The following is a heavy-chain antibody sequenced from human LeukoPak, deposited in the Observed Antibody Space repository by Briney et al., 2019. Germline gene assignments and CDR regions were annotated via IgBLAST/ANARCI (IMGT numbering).Heavy chain of an antibody. Sequence: GGSLRLSCAASGFTFSSYSMNWVRQAPGKGLEWVAVISNDGGDKYYPDSVRGRLTISRDNSKNTLSLQMNSLRTEDRAVYYCARDSAVTIFFSPLMDVWGQGTTVTVSS. J-gene: IGHJ6*02. CDR3: ARDSAVTIFFSPLMDV. CDR2: ISNDGGDK. CDR1: GFTFSSYS. D-gene: IGHD3-9*01. V-gene: IGHV3-30*03.